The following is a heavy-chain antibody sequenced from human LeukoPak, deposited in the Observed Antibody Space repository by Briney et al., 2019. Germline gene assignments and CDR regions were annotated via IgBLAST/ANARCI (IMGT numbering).Heavy chain of an antibody. D-gene: IGHD3-22*01. Sequence: SETLSLTCTVSGGSISSGSYYWSWIRQPAGKGLEWIGRIYTSGSTNYNPSLKSRVTISVDTSKNQFSLKLSSVTAADTAVYYCARDSAPRWSDYYDSSGYYYNDFDIWGQGTMVTVSS. CDR3: ARDSAPRWSDYYDSSGYYYNDFDI. CDR2: IYTSGST. J-gene: IGHJ3*02. CDR1: GGSISSGSYY. V-gene: IGHV4-61*02.